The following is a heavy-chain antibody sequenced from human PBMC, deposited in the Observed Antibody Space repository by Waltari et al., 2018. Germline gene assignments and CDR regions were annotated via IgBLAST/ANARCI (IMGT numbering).Heavy chain of an antibody. Sequence: QVQLQESGTGLVKPSETLSRTCTVSGGSISSYDWTWFAPPPGKGLEWIGYIYYSGSTNYNPTLKSRVTISVDTSKNQFSLKLSSVTAADTAVYYCARVTRVRGDPDAFDIWGQGTMVTVSS. D-gene: IGHD3-10*01. CDR1: GGSISSYD. J-gene: IGHJ3*02. CDR2: IYYSGST. CDR3: ARVTRVRGDPDAFDI. V-gene: IGHV4-59*01.